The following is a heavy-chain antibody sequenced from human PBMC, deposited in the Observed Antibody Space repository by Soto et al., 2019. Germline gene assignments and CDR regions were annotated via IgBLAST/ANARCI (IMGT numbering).Heavy chain of an antibody. V-gene: IGHV4-59*01. Sequence: TLSLTCTVSGGSISSDYWSWIRQPPGKGLEWIGYIYYSGSTNYNPSLKSRVTISVDTSKNQFSLKLSSVTAADTAVYYCAREGIGYCGGDCYFYYFDYWGQGTLVTVSS. CDR2: IYYSGST. CDR3: AREGIGYCGGDCYFYYFDY. D-gene: IGHD2-21*02. J-gene: IGHJ4*02. CDR1: GGSISSDY.